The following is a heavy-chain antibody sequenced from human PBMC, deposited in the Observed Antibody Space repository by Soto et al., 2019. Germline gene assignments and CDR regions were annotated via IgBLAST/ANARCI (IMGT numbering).Heavy chain of an antibody. J-gene: IGHJ4*02. CDR1: GFSLSTSGVN. D-gene: IGHD5-18*01. Sequence: QITLKESGPTLVKPTQTLTLTCTFSGFSLSTSGVNVGWIRQPPGKALEWLALIYWDDAKRYSPSLKNRLTLTKDTSKNQVVLTMTNIDPVDTATYYCAHRRRGFSYGHYFDYWGQGTLVTVSS. CDR3: AHRRRGFSYGHYFDY. CDR2: IYWDDAK. V-gene: IGHV2-5*02.